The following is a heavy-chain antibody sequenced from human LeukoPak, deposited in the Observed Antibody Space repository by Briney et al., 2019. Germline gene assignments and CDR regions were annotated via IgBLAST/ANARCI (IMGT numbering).Heavy chain of an antibody. V-gene: IGHV4-39*01. CDR1: GGSISSSSYY. J-gene: IGHJ4*02. CDR2: IYYSGST. Sequence: SETLSLTCTVSGGSISSSSYYWGWIRQPPGKGLEWIGSIYYSGSTYYNPSLKSRVTISVDTSKNQFSLKLSSVTAADTAVYYCATSVQLEQVGYWGQGTLVTVSS. D-gene: IGHD1-1*01. CDR3: ATSVQLEQVGY.